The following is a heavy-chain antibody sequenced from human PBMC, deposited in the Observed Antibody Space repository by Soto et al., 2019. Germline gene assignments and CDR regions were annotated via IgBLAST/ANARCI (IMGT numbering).Heavy chain of an antibody. D-gene: IGHD6-6*01. CDR1: GYTFTGYY. Sequence: ASVKVSCKASGYTFTGYYMHWVRQAPGQGLEWMGWINPNSGGTNYAQKFQGWVTMTRDTSISTAYMELSRLRSDDTAVYYCARARLYSSLSLGYWGQGTLVTVSS. CDR2: INPNSGGT. J-gene: IGHJ4*02. CDR3: ARARLYSSLSLGY. V-gene: IGHV1-2*04.